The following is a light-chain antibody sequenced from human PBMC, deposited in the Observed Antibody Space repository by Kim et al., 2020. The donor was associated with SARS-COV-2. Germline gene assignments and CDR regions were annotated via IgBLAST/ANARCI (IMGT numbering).Light chain of an antibody. Sequence: SSELTQPPSVSVSPGQTASITCSGDKLGDKYACWYQQKPGQSPVVVIHQDRKRPSGIPERFSGSNSGNTATLTISGTQAMDEADYYCQAWDSSTVVFGGGTQLTVL. CDR3: QAWDSSTVV. CDR1: KLGDKY. J-gene: IGLJ2*01. V-gene: IGLV3-1*01. CDR2: QDR.